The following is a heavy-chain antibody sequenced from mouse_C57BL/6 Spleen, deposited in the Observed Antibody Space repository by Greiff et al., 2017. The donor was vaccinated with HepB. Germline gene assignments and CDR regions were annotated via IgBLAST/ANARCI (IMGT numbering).Heavy chain of an antibody. CDR2: IRNKANGYTT. J-gene: IGHJ2*01. D-gene: IGHD1-1*01. Sequence: EVHLVESGGGLVQPGGSLSLSCAASGFTFTDYYMSWVRQPPGKALEWLGFIRNKANGYTTEYSASVKGRFTISRDNSQSILYLQMNALRAEDTAVYYCARDYYGSSSRDWGQGTTLTVSS. CDR3: ARDYYGSSSRD. V-gene: IGHV7-3*01. CDR1: GFTFTDYY.